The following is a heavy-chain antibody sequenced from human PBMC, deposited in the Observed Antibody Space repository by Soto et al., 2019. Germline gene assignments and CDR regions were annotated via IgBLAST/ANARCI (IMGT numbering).Heavy chain of an antibody. D-gene: IGHD5-12*01. Sequence: SETLSLTCTVSGGSISSYYWSWIRQPPGKGLEWIGYIYYSGSTNYNPSLKSRVTISVDTSKNQFSLKLSSVTAADTAVYYCARRIVATKTIDYWGQGTLVTVSS. CDR3: ARRIVATKTIDY. V-gene: IGHV4-59*08. CDR1: GGSISSYY. CDR2: IYYSGST. J-gene: IGHJ4*02.